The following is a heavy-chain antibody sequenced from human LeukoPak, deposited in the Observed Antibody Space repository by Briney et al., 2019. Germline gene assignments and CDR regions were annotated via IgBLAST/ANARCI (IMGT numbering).Heavy chain of an antibody. Sequence: ASVKVSCKASGYTFTSYDINWVRQATGQGLEWMGWMNPNSGNTGYAQKFQGRVTITRNTSISTAYMELSSLRSEDTAVYYCARRSSGSYDAFDIWGQGTMVTVSS. CDR1: GYTFTSYD. J-gene: IGHJ3*02. CDR2: MNPNSGNT. V-gene: IGHV1-8*03. D-gene: IGHD1-26*01. CDR3: ARRSSGSYDAFDI.